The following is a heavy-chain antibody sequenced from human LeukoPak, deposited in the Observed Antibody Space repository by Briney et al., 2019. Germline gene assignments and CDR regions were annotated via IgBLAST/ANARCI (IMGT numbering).Heavy chain of an antibody. J-gene: IGHJ5*02. CDR1: GGSISSYY. Sequence: KPSETLSLTCTVSGGSISSYYWSWIRQPPGKGLEWIGYIYYSGSTYYNPSLKSRVTISVDTSKNQFSLKLSSVTAADTAVYYCARENRILRYFDWLSKGGRWFDPWGQGTLVTVSS. V-gene: IGHV4-59*12. D-gene: IGHD3-9*01. CDR2: IYYSGST. CDR3: ARENRILRYFDWLSKGGRWFDP.